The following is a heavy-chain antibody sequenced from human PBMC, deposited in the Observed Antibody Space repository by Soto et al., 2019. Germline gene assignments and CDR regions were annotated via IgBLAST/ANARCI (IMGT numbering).Heavy chain of an antibody. V-gene: IGHV3-49*03. CDR2: IRSQGYGGTT. CDR3: TRDVGQTRIAAAGTDFDY. Sequence: GGSLRLSCTASGFTFGDYAMSWFRQAPGKGLEWVGFIRSQGYGGTTEYAASVKGRFTISRDDSKSIAYLQMNSLKTEDTAVYYCTRDVGQTRIAAAGTDFDYWGQGTLVTVSS. D-gene: IGHD6-13*01. J-gene: IGHJ4*02. CDR1: GFTFGDYA.